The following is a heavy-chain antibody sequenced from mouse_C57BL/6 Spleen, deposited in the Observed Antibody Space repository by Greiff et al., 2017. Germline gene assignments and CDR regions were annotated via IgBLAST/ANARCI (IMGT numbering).Heavy chain of an antibody. D-gene: IGHD2-4*01. CDR2: INPSSGYT. J-gene: IGHJ3*01. Sequence: QVQLQQSGAELARPGASVKMSCKASGYTFTSYTMHWVKQRPGQGLEWIGYINPSSGYTKYNQKFKDKATLTADKSSSTAYMQLSSLTSEDSAVYYCAGYDYDPWFAYWGQGTLVTVSA. CDR1: GYTFTSYT. V-gene: IGHV1-4*01. CDR3: AGYDYDPWFAY.